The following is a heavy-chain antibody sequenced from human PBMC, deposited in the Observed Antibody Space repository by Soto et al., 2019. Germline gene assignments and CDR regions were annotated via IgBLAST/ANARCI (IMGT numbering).Heavy chain of an antibody. J-gene: IGHJ4*02. D-gene: IGHD4-17*01. CDR3: AGRHGDYVVYGDY. CDR1: GGSVTTDGHY. Sequence: QVQLQESGPGLVKPSQTLSLTCSGSGGSVTTDGHYWSWIRQHPAKGLEWIGYISYTGKTFYSPSLQRPVTLSMDTSKNQLSLKRTSVTASATALYYCAGRHGDYVVYGDYWGQGALLNLAS. CDR2: ISYTGKT. V-gene: IGHV4-31*01.